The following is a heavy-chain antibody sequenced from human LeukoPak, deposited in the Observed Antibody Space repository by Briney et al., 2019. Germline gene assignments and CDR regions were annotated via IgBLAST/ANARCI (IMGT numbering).Heavy chain of an antibody. Sequence: ASVTVSCKASGYTFTSYYMHWVRQAPGQGLEWMGIINPSGGSTSYAQKFQGRVTMTRDMSTSTVYMELSSLRSEDTAVYYCARDIVVVPAAIGMNYWGQGTLVTVSS. CDR3: ARDIVVVPAAIGMNY. CDR2: INPSGGST. V-gene: IGHV1-46*01. J-gene: IGHJ4*02. CDR1: GYTFTSYY. D-gene: IGHD2-2*01.